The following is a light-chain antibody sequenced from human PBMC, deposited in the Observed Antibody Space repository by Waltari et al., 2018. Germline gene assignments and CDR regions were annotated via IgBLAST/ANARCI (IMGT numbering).Light chain of an antibody. CDR3: CSYAGSFTWL. CDR2: DVG. Sequence: QSALTQPRSVSGSPGQSVAISCTGTSSDVGGYKSVSWYQHHPGKAPKLMIYDVGKRPSGVPDRFSGSKSGNTASLTISGLQAEDEAEYYCCSYAGSFTWLFGGGTKLTVL. CDR1: SSDVGGYKS. J-gene: IGLJ3*02. V-gene: IGLV2-11*01.